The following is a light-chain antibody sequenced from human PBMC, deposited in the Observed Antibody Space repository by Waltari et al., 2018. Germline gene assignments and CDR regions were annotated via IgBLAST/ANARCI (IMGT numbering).Light chain of an antibody. J-gene: IGLJ3*02. CDR2: NVS. CDR1: SSDLGNYNS. Sequence: QSALTQPASVSGSLGQSIPISFHGTSSDLGNYNSFPWYQQYPGKAPKLMIDNVSDRPSGISNRFSGSKSGNTASLTISGLQAEDEADYYCSSYTTSSTWVFGGGAKLTVL. V-gene: IGLV2-14*03. CDR3: SSYTTSSTWV.